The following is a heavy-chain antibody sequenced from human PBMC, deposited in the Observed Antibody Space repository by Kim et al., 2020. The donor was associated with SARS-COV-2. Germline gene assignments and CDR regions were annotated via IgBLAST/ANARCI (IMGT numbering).Heavy chain of an antibody. D-gene: IGHD6-13*01. CDR3: ARGGSSRWGPPEYFQH. Sequence: SLKSRVTISVDTSKNQFSLKLSSVTAADTAVYYCARGGSSRWGPPEYFQHWGQGTLVTVSS. J-gene: IGHJ1*01. V-gene: IGHV4-34*01.